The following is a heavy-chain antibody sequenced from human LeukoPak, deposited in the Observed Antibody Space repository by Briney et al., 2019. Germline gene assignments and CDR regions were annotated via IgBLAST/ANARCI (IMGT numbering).Heavy chain of an antibody. CDR2: ISGSGGST. D-gene: IGHD5-18*01. CDR1: GFTFSSYA. V-gene: IGHV3-23*01. Sequence: PGGSLRPSCAASGFTFSSYAMSWVRQAPGKGLEWVSAISGSGGSTYYADSVKGRFTISRDNSKNTLYLQMNSLRAEDTAVYYCAKPYTWIQLWFDGMDVWGQGTTVTVSS. CDR3: AKPYTWIQLWFDGMDV. J-gene: IGHJ6*02.